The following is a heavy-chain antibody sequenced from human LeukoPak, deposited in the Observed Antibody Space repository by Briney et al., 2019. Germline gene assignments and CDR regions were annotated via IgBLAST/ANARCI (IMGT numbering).Heavy chain of an antibody. D-gene: IGHD2-2*01. CDR1: GFTFSSYA. Sequence: GGSLRLSCAASGFTFSSYAMSWVRQAPGKGLEWFSAISGSGGSTYYADSVKGRFTISRDNTKNTLYLQMNSLRAEDTAVYYCAKDGNQLLPYYFDYWGQGTLVTVSS. CDR2: ISGSGGST. CDR3: AKDGNQLLPYYFDY. J-gene: IGHJ4*02. V-gene: IGHV3-23*01.